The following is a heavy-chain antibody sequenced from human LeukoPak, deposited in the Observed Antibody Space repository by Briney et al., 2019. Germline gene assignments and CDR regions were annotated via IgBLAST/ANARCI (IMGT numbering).Heavy chain of an antibody. J-gene: IGHJ4*02. V-gene: IGHV4-59*11. CDR3: AGRAQTTGWSFDY. CDR2: IYYSGST. D-gene: IGHD6-19*01. CDR1: GGSISSHY. Sequence: NPSETLSLTCTVSGGSISSHYWSWLRQPPGKGLEWIGYIYYSGSTNYNPSLKSRVAMSVDTSKNQFSLDLSSVTAADTAVYYCAGRAQTTGWSFDYWGQGALVTVSS.